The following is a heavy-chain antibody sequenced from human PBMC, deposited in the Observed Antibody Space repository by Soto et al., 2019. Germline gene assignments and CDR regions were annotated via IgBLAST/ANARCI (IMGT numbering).Heavy chain of an antibody. J-gene: IGHJ3*02. V-gene: IGHV3-15*01. D-gene: IGHD1-26*01. CDR3: TTVYGGSYSLDI. CDR1: GFTFSSYS. CDR2: IKSKTDGGTT. Sequence: GGSLRLSCAASGFTFSSYSMNWVRQAPGKGLEWVGRIKSKTDGGTTDYAAPVKGRFTISRDDSKNTLYLQMNSLKTEDTAVYYCTTVYGGSYSLDIWGQGTMVTVSS.